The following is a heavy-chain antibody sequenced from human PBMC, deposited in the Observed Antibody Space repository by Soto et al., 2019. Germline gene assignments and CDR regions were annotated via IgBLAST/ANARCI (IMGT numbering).Heavy chain of an antibody. D-gene: IGHD1-20*01. CDR1: GGTFSSYA. CDR2: IIPIFGTA. V-gene: IGHV1-69*12. CDR3: ARRITGTVGYYYGMDV. J-gene: IGHJ6*02. Sequence: QVQLVQSGAEVKKPGSSVKVSCKASGGTFSSYAISWVRQAPGQGLEWMGGIIPIFGTANYAQKFQGRVTSAAXXXTXXAYRERSRLSSEDTAVYYCARRITGTVGYYYGMDVWGQGTTVTVSS.